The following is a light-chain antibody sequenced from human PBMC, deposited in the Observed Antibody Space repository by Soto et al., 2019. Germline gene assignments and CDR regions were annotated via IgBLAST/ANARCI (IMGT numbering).Light chain of an antibody. Sequence: EVVMTQSPATLSVSPGEGVTLSCRANQGIGDTLAWYQHKPGQTPRLLIYDTSTRATGVPARFSGSRSGPEFTLTINSLEPEDFAVYYCQQYGRSPFTFGPGTKVDIK. V-gene: IGKV3-15*01. CDR1: QGIGDT. J-gene: IGKJ3*01. CDR3: QQYGRSPFT. CDR2: DTS.